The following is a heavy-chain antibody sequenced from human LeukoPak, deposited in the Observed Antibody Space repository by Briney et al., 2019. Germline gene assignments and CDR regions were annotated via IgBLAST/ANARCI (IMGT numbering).Heavy chain of an antibody. J-gene: IGHJ4*02. CDR2: IKQDGSEK. Sequence: GGSLRLSCAASGFTFSSYWMSWVRQAPGKGLEWVANIKQDGSEKYYVDSVKGRFTISRDNAKNSLYLQMNSLRAEDTAVYYCARDGRYYYDSGGYNWGQGTLVTVSS. D-gene: IGHD3-22*01. CDR1: GFTFSSYW. V-gene: IGHV3-7*01. CDR3: ARDGRYYYDSGGYN.